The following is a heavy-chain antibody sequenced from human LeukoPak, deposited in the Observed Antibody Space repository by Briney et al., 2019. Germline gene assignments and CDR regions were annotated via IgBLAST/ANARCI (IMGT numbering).Heavy chain of an antibody. CDR2: INPNSGGT. V-gene: IGHV1-2*02. Sequence: ASVKVSCKASGYTFTGYYMHWVRQAPGQGLEWMGWINPNSGGTNYAQKFQGRVTMTRDTSISTAYMELSRLRSDDTAVYYCATPLGGGYCSGGSCRHYFDYWGQGTLVTVSS. J-gene: IGHJ4*02. CDR1: GYTFTGYY. CDR3: ATPLGGGYCSGGSCRHYFDY. D-gene: IGHD2-15*01.